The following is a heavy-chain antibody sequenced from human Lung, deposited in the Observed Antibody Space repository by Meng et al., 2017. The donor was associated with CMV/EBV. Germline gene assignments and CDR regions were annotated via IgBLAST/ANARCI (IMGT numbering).Heavy chain of an antibody. CDR2: VYYSGTT. CDR3: ARGNYYYGLDV. J-gene: IGHJ6*02. V-gene: IGHV4-59*01. Sequence: GSXRLSCTISGGSFSSYYCSWIRQSPGKGLEWIGYVYYSGTTNYNPSFKSRIYISIDTSKNQFSLELSSVTAADTAVYYCARGNYYYGLDVLGQGATVTVSS. CDR1: GGSFSSYY.